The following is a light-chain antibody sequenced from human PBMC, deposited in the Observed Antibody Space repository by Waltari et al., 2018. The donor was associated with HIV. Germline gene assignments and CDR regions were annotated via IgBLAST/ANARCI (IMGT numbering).Light chain of an antibody. CDR1: SSDVDGYNF. J-gene: IGLJ3*02. Sequence: QSALTQPASVSGSPGQSITIPCTGTSSDVDGYNFLSWYQQHPGKAPKLLIFDVFKRPSGVSVRFSGSKSGNTASLTISGLQSEDEADYYCCSYAGSRTWVFGGGTKVTVL. CDR2: DVF. V-gene: IGLV2-23*02. CDR3: CSYAGSRTWV.